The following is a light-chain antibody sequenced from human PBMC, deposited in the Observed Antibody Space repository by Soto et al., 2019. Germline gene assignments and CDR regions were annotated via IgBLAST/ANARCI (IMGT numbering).Light chain of an antibody. CDR3: KQYSSSPPIT. Sequence: EIVLTQSPGTLSLSPGERATISCRASESVIKYLAWYQQKPGQAPRLLIHGASSSATGIPDRFSGSGSGTDFTLTINTLEPEDLALYYCKQYSSSPPITFGQGTRLE. CDR2: GAS. CDR1: ESVIKY. V-gene: IGKV3-20*01. J-gene: IGKJ5*01.